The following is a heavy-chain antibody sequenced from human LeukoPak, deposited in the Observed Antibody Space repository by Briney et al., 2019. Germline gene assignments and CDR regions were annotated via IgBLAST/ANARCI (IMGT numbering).Heavy chain of an antibody. V-gene: IGHV1-8*01. CDR3: VDPDR. J-gene: IGHJ1*01. CDR2: MNPNSGNS. CDR1: GYTLTELS. D-gene: IGHD3-22*01. Sequence: GASVKVSCKVSGYTLTELSMHWVRQAPGQGLEWMGWMNPNSGNSGFAQKFQGRVIMTRNTSIATAYMEVTNLRFDDTAVYYCVDPDRWGQGTLVTVSS.